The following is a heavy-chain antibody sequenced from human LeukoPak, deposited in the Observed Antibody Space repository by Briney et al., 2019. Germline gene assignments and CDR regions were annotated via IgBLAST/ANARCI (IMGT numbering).Heavy chain of an antibody. V-gene: IGHV4-39*01. CDR2: ICYSGST. Sequence: SETLSLTCTVSGGSISSSSYYWGWIRQPPGKGLEWIGSICYSGSTYYNPSLKSRVTISVDTSKNQFSLKLSSVTAADTAVYYCARQRVYDILTGYGNPFDYWGQGTLVTVSS. D-gene: IGHD3-9*01. J-gene: IGHJ4*02. CDR1: GGSISSSSYY. CDR3: ARQRVYDILTGYGNPFDY.